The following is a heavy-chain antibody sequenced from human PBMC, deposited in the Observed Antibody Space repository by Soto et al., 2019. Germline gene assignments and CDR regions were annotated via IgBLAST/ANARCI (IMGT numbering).Heavy chain of an antibody. CDR2: IAHDGHT. Sequence: SETLSLTCDVSGGSTTTSVLWTWVRQFPGRGLEWIGEIAHDGHTNYNPSLSGRVTMSVDLSNSQFSLNVASVNAADTALYYCASAMTMGWSPQGYWGQGTPVTVSS. J-gene: IGHJ4*02. V-gene: IGHV4-4*02. D-gene: IGHD3-10*01. CDR3: ASAMTMGWSPQGY. CDR1: GGSTTTSVL.